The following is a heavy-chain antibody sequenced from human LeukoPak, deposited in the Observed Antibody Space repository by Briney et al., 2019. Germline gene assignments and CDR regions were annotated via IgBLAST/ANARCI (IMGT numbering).Heavy chain of an antibody. CDR3: APLWFGELFP. D-gene: IGHD3-10*01. CDR1: GFTFSSYS. Sequence: GGSLRLFCAASGFTFSSYSMNWLRQAPGKGLEWVSYISSSSSTIYYADSVKGRFTIFRDNAKNSVYLQMNSLRAEDTAVYYCAPLWFGELFPWGQGTLVTVSS. V-gene: IGHV3-48*01. CDR2: ISSSSSTI. J-gene: IGHJ5*02.